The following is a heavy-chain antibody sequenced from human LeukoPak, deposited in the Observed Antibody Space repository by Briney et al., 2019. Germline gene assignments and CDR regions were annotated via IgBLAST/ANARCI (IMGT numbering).Heavy chain of an antibody. D-gene: IGHD2-15*01. CDR3: ARVRGHCSGGSCYSDYYYGMDV. V-gene: IGHV1-46*01. CDR2: INPSGGST. Sequence: GASVKVSCKASGYTFTSYYMHWVRQAPGQGLEWMGIINPSGGSTSYAQKFQGRVTMTRDTSTSTVYMELSSLRSEDTAVYYCARVRGHCSGGSCYSDYYYGMDVWGQGTTVTVSS. J-gene: IGHJ6*02. CDR1: GYTFTSYY.